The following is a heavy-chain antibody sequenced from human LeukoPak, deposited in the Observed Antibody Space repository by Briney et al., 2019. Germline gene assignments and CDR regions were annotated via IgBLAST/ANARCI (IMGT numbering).Heavy chain of an antibody. V-gene: IGHV3-7*01. J-gene: IGHJ4*02. CDR2: IKQDGSEK. D-gene: IGHD3-22*01. CDR3: ARVETNHYYDSSGYLGY. CDR1: GFTFSSYW. Sequence: GGSLRLSCAASGFTFSSYWMSWVRQAPGKGLEWVANIKQDGSEKHSVDSVKGRFTISRDNAKNSLYLQMNSLRAEDTAVYYCARVETNHYYDSSGYLGYWGQGTLVTVSS.